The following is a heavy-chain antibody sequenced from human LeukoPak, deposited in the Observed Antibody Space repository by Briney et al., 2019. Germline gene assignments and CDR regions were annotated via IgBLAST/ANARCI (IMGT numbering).Heavy chain of an antibody. V-gene: IGHV3-30*18. D-gene: IGHD4-11*01. J-gene: IGHJ4*02. CDR2: ISSDGSKK. CDR1: GFTFSNYG. CDR3: AKDMTTIILTCDY. Sequence: GGSLRLSCAASGFTFSNYGMHWVRQAPGKGLEWVAVISSDGSKKYYADSVKGRFTFSRDASKNTLYLHMNSLRAEDTALYYCAKDMTTIILTCDYWGQGTLVTVSS.